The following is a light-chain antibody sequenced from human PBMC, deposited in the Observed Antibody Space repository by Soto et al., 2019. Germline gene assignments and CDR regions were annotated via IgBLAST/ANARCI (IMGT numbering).Light chain of an antibody. CDR1: QSLVHSDGDTY. Sequence: DVVMTQSPLSLPVNLGESAAISRRSTQSLVHSDGDTYLSWFHQRPGQSPRRLIFRVSKRDFGVPPRFIGSGSGTDFTLEITSVEAEDVGVYYCMQGTHWPPYTFGQGTRLEIK. V-gene: IGKV2-30*02. J-gene: IGKJ2*01. CDR3: MQGTHWPPYT. CDR2: RVS.